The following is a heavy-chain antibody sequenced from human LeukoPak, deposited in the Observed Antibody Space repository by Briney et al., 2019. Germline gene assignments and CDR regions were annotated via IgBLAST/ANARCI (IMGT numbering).Heavy chain of an antibody. CDR1: GGSFSGYY. D-gene: IGHD1-1*01. V-gene: IGHV4-38-2*01. J-gene: IGHJ4*02. CDR2: IYHSGST. Sequence: SETLSLTCAVYGGSFSGYYWGWIRQPPGKGLEWIGSIYHSGSTYYNPSLTSRVTISVDTSKNQFSLKLSSVTAADAAVYYCARATAGTTLFEGIDYWGQGTLVTVSS. CDR3: ARATAGTTLFEGIDY.